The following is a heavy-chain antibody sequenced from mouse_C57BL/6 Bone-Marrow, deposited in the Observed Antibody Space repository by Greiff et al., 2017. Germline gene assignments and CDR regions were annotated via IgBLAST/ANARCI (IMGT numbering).Heavy chain of an antibody. CDR2: IYPRSGNT. CDR1: GYTFTSYG. D-gene: IGHD2-4*01. V-gene: IGHV1-81*01. J-gene: IGHJ3*01. CDR3: TRSGYDYDWVAY. Sequence: VQLQQSGAELARPGASVKLSCKASGYTFTSYGISWVKPRTGQGLEWIGEIYPRSGNTYYNEKFKGKATLTADKSSSTAYMGLRSRTSEDSAVYFGTRSGYDYDWVAYWGQGTLVTVSA.